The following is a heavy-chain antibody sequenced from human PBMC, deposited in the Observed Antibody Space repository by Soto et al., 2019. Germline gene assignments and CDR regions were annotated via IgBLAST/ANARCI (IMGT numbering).Heavy chain of an antibody. CDR3: ARAFYGDYGGADY. Sequence: QVQLVESGGGVVQPGRSLRLSCAASGFTFSTYAMQWVRHAPGEGLEWVAVISYDGGNKYYADSVKGRFTISRDNSKNTLYLQMNSLRPEDTAVYYCARAFYGDYGGADYWGQGTPVTVSS. CDR1: GFTFSTYA. D-gene: IGHD4-17*01. CDR2: ISYDGGNK. J-gene: IGHJ4*02. V-gene: IGHV3-30-3*01.